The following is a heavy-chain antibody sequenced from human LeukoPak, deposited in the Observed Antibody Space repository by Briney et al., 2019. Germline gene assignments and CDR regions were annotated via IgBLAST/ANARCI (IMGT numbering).Heavy chain of an antibody. CDR3: AKDGGSWSNWFDP. J-gene: IGHJ5*02. CDR1: GFTFSNYD. D-gene: IGHD6-13*01. Sequence: GGSLRLSCAASGFTFSNYDMHWVRQAPGKGLEWVAFIRYDGSNKYYGDSVKGRFTISRDNSKSTVYLQMNSLRAEDTALYYRAKDGGSWSNWFDPWGQGTLVTVSS. CDR2: IRYDGSNK. V-gene: IGHV3-30*02.